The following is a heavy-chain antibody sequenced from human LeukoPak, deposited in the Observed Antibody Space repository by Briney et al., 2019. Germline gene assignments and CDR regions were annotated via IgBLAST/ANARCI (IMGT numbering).Heavy chain of an antibody. V-gene: IGHV3-30*04. CDR2: VAHDGRYR. CDR3: VREGGVGSSGFDAFDI. Sequence: GRSLRLSCAASGFTFSTYVMHWVRQAPGKGPEWVAVVAHDGRYRYYADSVEGRFTISRDNSKNNLYLQMNSLRAEDTAVYHCVREGGVGSSGFDAFDIWGQGTMVAVSS. J-gene: IGHJ3*02. CDR1: GFTFSTYV. D-gene: IGHD6-19*01.